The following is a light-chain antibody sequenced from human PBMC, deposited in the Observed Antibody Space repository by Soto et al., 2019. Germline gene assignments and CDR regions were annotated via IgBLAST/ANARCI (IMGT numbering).Light chain of an antibody. Sequence: LTQPASVSGSPGQSITISCTGTNSDVGSYNLVSWHQQHPGKAPKVIIYEVSERPSGVSDRFSGSESGNTASLMISGLQAEDEADYYCCSYAGSSTQSYVFGSGTKVTVL. CDR1: NSDVGSYNL. CDR2: EVS. CDR3: CSYAGSSTQSYV. V-gene: IGLV2-23*02. J-gene: IGLJ1*01.